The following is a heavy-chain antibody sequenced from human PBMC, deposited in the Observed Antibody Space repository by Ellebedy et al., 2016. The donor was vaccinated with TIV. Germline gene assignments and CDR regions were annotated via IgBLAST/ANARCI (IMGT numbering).Heavy chain of an antibody. D-gene: IGHD1-26*01. V-gene: IGHV4-38-2*02. Sequence: SETLSLTCTVSGYSISSGYYWGWIRQPPGKGLEWIGSIYHSGSTYYNPSLKSRVTISVDTSKNQFSLKLSSVTAADTAVYYCARDLDGGSYFDYWGQGTLVTVSS. J-gene: IGHJ4*02. CDR2: IYHSGST. CDR3: ARDLDGGSYFDY. CDR1: GYSISSGYY.